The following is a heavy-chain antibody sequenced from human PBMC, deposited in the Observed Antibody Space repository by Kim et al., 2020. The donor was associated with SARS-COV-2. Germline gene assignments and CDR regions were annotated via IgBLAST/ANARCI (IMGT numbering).Heavy chain of an antibody. Sequence: LKSRVTISVDTSKDQFSLKLSSVTAADTAVYYCAREILLWFGEPKGRMDVWGQGTTVTVSS. CDR3: AREILLWFGEPKGRMDV. D-gene: IGHD3-10*01. V-gene: IGHV4-34*01. J-gene: IGHJ6*02.